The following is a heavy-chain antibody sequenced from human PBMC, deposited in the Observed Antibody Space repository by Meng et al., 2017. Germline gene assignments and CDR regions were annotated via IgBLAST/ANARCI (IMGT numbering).Heavy chain of an antibody. V-gene: IGHV1-69*04. Sequence: SVKVSCKASGGTFSSYTISWVRQAPGQGLEWMGRIIPILGIANYAQKFQGRVTITADKSTSTAYMELSSLGSEDTAVYYCARDGMATIQKSYGMDVWGQGTTVTVSS. CDR2: IIPILGIA. CDR3: ARDGMATIQKSYGMDV. D-gene: IGHD5-24*01. CDR1: GGTFSSYT. J-gene: IGHJ6*02.